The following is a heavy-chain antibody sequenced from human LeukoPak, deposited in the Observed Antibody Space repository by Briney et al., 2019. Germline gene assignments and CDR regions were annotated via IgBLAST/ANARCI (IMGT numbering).Heavy chain of an antibody. J-gene: IGHJ4*02. CDR2: TYYRSRWYK. CDR3: TSLTGDTDY. Sequence: SQTLSLTCAISGDSVSSNSAAWNWIRQSPSRGLEWLGRTYYRSRWYKEYALSVKSRITINPDTSKNQFSLQLNSVTPEDTAVYYCTSLTGDTDYWGQGTLVTVSS. CDR1: GDSVSSNSAA. D-gene: IGHD7-27*01. V-gene: IGHV6-1*01.